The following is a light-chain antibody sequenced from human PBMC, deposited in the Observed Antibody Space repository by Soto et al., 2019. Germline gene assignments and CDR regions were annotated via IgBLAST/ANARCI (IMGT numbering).Light chain of an antibody. Sequence: EIVMTQSPATLSASPGERATLSCRASQSVSSNLAWYQQKPGQAPRLLIYDASNRATGIPARFSGGGSGTDFTLTISRLEPEDFAVYYCQQYGSSITFGQGTRLEIK. V-gene: IGKV3D-15*01. CDR1: QSVSSN. CDR2: DAS. CDR3: QQYGSSIT. J-gene: IGKJ5*01.